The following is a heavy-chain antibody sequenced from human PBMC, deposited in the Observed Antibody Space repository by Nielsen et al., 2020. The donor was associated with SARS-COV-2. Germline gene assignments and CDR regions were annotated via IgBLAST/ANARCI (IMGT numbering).Heavy chain of an antibody. V-gene: IGHV4-59*13. CDR3: ARDLRIVGATHAFDI. D-gene: IGHD1-26*01. Sequence: SETLSLTCTVSGGSISSYYWSWIRQPPGKGLEWIGYIYYSGGTNYNPSLKSRVTISVDTSKNQFSLKLSSVTAADTAVYYCARDLRIVGATHAFDIWGQGTMVTVSS. CDR1: GGSISSYY. J-gene: IGHJ3*02. CDR2: IYYSGGT.